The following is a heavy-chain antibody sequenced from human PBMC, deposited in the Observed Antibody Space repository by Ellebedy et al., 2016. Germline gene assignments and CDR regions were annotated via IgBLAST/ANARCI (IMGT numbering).Heavy chain of an antibody. J-gene: IGHJ4*02. CDR3: ARALSSSSSSDY. CDR1: GFTFSSYA. V-gene: IGHV3-30-3*01. Sequence: GESLKISCAASGFTFSSYAMHWVRQAPGKGLEWVAVISYDGSNKYYADSVKGRFTISRDNSKNTLYLQMNSLRAEDTAVYYCARALSSSSSSDYWGQGTLVTVSS. CDR2: ISYDGSNK. D-gene: IGHD6-13*01.